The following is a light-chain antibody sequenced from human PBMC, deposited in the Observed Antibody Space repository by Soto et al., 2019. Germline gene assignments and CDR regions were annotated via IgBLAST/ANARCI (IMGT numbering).Light chain of an antibody. CDR2: DVT. CDR3: SSYAGSYNLV. J-gene: IGLJ2*01. Sequence: QSALTQPASVSGSPGQSVTISCTGTSSDVGSYNFVSWYQQHPGKAPKLMIYDVTNRPSGVSSRFSGSKSGNTASLAISGLQAEDEADYHCSSYAGSYNLVFGGGTKVTVL. CDR1: SSDVGSYNF. V-gene: IGLV2-14*03.